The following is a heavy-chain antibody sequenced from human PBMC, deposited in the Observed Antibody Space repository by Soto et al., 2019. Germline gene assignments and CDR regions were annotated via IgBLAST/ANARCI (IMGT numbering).Heavy chain of an antibody. D-gene: IGHD1-7*01. CDR1: GGSISSGGYD. CDR2: IYYSGST. Sequence: PSETLSLTCTVSGGSISSGGYDWSWIRQHPGKGLEWIGYIYYSGSTYYNPSLKSRVTISVDTSMNQFSLKLSSVTAADTAVYYCATHNWNYGYYFDSWGQGTLVTVSS. CDR3: ATHNWNYGYYFDS. J-gene: IGHJ4*02. V-gene: IGHV4-31*03.